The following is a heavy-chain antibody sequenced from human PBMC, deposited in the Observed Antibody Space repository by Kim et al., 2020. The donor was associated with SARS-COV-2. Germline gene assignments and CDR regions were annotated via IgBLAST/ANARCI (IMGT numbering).Heavy chain of an antibody. V-gene: IGHV3-21*01. CDR2: ISSISSYI. D-gene: IGHD5-12*01. J-gene: IGHJ6*02. Sequence: GGSLRLSCAASGFTFSSYSMNWVRQAPGKGLEWVSSISSISSYINYADSVKGRFTISRDNAKNSLYLQMNSLGAEDTAVYYCARDRGQAYSAYDWGRFYGMAVWGQGTTVTVSS. CDR1: GFTFSSYS. CDR3: ARDRGQAYSAYDWGRFYGMAV.